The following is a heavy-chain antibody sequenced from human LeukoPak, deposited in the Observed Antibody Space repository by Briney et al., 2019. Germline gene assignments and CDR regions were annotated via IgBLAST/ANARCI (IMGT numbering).Heavy chain of an antibody. V-gene: IGHV4-59*08. CDR3: ARGGFGYYDYVWGSSPFDY. CDR2: IYYSGST. Sequence: PSETLSLTCTVSGVSISSYYWSWIRQPPGKGLEWIGYIYYSGSTYYNPSLKSRVTISVDTSKNQFSLKLSSVTAADTAVYYCARGGFGYYDYVWGSSPFDYWGQGTLVTVSS. D-gene: IGHD3-16*01. CDR1: GVSISSYY. J-gene: IGHJ4*02.